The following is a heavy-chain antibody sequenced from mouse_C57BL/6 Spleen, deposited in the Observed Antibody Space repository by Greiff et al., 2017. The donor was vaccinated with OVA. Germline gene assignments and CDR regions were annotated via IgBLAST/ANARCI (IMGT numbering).Heavy chain of an antibody. J-gene: IGHJ1*03. Sequence: EVKLQESGPELVKPGASVKISCKASGYSFTGYYMNWVKQSPEKSLEWIGEINPSTGGTTYNQKFKAKATLTVDKSYSTAYMQLKSLTSEDSAVYYCARSDYYGSSYGYFDVWGTGTTVTVSS. D-gene: IGHD1-1*01. CDR3: ARSDYYGSSYGYFDV. CDR2: INPSTGGT. V-gene: IGHV1-42*01. CDR1: GYSFTGYY.